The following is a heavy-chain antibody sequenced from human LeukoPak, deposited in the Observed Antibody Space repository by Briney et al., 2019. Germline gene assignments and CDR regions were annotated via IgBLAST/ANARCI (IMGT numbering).Heavy chain of an antibody. CDR2: ISSDGRTT. D-gene: IGHD6-19*01. CDR3: AKEGAVAGSMWFDY. J-gene: IGHJ4*02. Sequence: GGSLRLSCTASKFTFRSYGIHWVRQAPGKGLEWVAVISSDGRTTYYADSVKGRFTISRDNSKNTLYVQMNSLAAEDTAVYYCAKEGAVAGSMWFDYWGQGTLVTVSS. V-gene: IGHV3-30*18. CDR1: KFTFRSYG.